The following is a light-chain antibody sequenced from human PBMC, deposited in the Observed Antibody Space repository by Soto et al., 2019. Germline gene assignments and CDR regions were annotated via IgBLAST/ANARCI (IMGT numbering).Light chain of an antibody. CDR3: QQRSNWPPLT. CDR2: DSS. V-gene: IGKV3-11*01. CDR1: QSVSSSY. J-gene: IGKJ4*01. Sequence: IVLPQSPGTLSLSPWERATLSCRASQSVSSSYLAWYQQKPGQAPSLLIYDSSNRATGISARFSGSGAGTDFTLTISSLEPEDFAVYYCQQRSNWPPLTFGGGTKVDI.